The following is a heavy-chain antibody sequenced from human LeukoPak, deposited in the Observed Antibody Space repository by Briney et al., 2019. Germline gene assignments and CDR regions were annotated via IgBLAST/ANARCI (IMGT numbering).Heavy chain of an antibody. V-gene: IGHV3-15*01. D-gene: IGHD3-10*01. CDR3: TTDLGTYYHGSQRLIPIDY. Sequence: GGSLRLSCVDSGFTFTNAWMSWVRQAPGKGLEWIGRIKSKTDGETTNYAEPVRGRFTISRDDSKSAVYLQMNSLKIEDTAVYYCTTDLGTYYHGSQRLIPIDYWGQGTLVAVSS. CDR2: IKSKTDGETT. CDR1: GFTFTNAW. J-gene: IGHJ4*02.